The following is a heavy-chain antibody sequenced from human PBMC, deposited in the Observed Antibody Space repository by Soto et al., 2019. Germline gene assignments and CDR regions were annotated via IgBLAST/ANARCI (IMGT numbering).Heavy chain of an antibody. CDR3: ARLSRGRYFDWHDLG. V-gene: IGHV4-39*01. D-gene: IGHD3-9*01. CDR2: IYYSGST. J-gene: IGHJ4*02. Sequence: QLQLQESGPGLVKPSETLSLTCTVSGGSISSSSYYWGWIRQPPGKGLEWIGSIYYSGSTYYNPSLKSRVTISVDTSKNQFSLKLSSVTAADTAVYYCARLSRGRYFDWHDLGWGQGTLVTVSS. CDR1: GGSISSSSYY.